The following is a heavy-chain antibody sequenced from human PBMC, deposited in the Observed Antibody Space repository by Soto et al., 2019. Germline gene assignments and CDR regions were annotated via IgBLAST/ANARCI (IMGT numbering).Heavy chain of an antibody. CDR1: GFTFSNYA. D-gene: IGHD2-15*01. CDR2: ISGSGEST. Sequence: LRLSCAASGFTFSNYAMGWVRQAPGKGLEWVSAISGSGESTFYGDSVKGRFTVSRDNSKNTLYLQMNSLGVEDTAEYYCAKGGGSCCFDCWGQGTLVTVSS. V-gene: IGHV3-23*01. CDR3: AKGGGSCCFDC. J-gene: IGHJ4*02.